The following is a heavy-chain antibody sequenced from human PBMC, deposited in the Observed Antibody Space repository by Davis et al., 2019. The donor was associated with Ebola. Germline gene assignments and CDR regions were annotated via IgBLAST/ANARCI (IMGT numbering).Heavy chain of an antibody. V-gene: IGHV5-10-1*01. CDR3: ARGPTVVIAAATADAFDV. Sequence: GESLKISCKASGYSFTNYWITWVRQMPGKGLEWMGRIDPVDSYTNYNPSFQGHVTISADKSINTAYLQWNSLKASDTAMYYCARGPTVVIAAATADAFDVWGQGTMVAVSS. J-gene: IGHJ3*01. CDR1: GYSFTNYW. D-gene: IGHD2-15*01. CDR2: IDPVDSYT.